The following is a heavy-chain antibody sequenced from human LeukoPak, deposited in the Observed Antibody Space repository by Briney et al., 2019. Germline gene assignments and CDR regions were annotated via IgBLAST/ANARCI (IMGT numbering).Heavy chain of an antibody. Sequence: GGSLRLSCAGSGFTFGSYSINWVRQTPGKGLEWLSHISSSGNNIYYADSVRGRFTISRDNAKNSLYLQMNNLRAEDTAVCYCSTAKFDNWGQGTLVTVSS. CDR1: GFTFGSYS. CDR2: ISSSGNNI. V-gene: IGHV3-48*01. J-gene: IGHJ4*02. CDR3: STAKFDN.